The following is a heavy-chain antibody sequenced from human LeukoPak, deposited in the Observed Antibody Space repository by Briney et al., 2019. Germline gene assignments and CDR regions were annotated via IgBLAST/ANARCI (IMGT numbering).Heavy chain of an antibody. V-gene: IGHV4-61*01. CDR3: ARYCSGGSCNSWFDA. D-gene: IGHD2-15*01. CDR2: ISYSGST. J-gene: IGHJ5*02. CDR1: GGSVSIGSYY. Sequence: SGTLSLTCTVCGGSVSIGSYYWTWIRQPPGKGLEWIGYISYSGSTSYNPSLKSRVTISVDTSKNQFSLKLSSVTAADTAVYYCARYCSGGSCNSWFDAWGQGTLVTVSS.